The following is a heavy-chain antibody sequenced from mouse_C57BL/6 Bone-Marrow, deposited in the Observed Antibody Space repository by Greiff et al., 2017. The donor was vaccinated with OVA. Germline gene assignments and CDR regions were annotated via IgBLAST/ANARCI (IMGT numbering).Heavy chain of an antibody. V-gene: IGHV14-4*01. CDR3: TPNYYGSSYGGFAY. CDR2: IDPENGDT. Sequence: VQLKQSGAELVRPGASVKLSCTASGFNIKDDSMPWVKQRPEQGLEWIGWIDPENGDTEYASKFQGKGTITADTSSNTAYLQLSSLTSEDTAVYYCTPNYYGSSYGGFAYWGQGTLVTVSA. D-gene: IGHD1-1*01. CDR1: GFNIKDDS. J-gene: IGHJ3*01.